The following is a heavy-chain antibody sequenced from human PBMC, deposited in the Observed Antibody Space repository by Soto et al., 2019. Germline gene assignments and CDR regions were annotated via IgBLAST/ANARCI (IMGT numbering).Heavy chain of an antibody. CDR3: AKDRIRWLQPEYYFDY. Sequence: GGSLRLSCAASGFTFSSYGMHWVRQAPGKGLEWVAVISYDGSNKYYADSVKGRFTISRDNSKNTLYLQMNSLRAEDTAVYYCAKDRIRWLQPEYYFDYWGQGTLVTVSS. D-gene: IGHD5-12*01. CDR2: ISYDGSNK. J-gene: IGHJ4*02. V-gene: IGHV3-30*18. CDR1: GFTFSSYG.